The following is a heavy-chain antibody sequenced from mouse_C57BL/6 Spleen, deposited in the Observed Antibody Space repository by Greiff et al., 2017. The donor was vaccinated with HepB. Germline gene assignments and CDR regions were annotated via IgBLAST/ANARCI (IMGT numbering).Heavy chain of an antibody. CDR3: ARSSWDWYFDV. Sequence: QVQLQQPGAELVMPGASVKLSCKASGYTFTSYWMHWVKQRPGQGLEWIGEIDPSDSYTNYNQKFKGKSTLTVDKSSSTAYMQLSSLTSEDSAVYYCARSSWDWYFDVWGTGTTVTVSS. V-gene: IGHV1-69*01. D-gene: IGHD4-1*01. CDR2: IDPSDSYT. J-gene: IGHJ1*03. CDR1: GYTFTSYW.